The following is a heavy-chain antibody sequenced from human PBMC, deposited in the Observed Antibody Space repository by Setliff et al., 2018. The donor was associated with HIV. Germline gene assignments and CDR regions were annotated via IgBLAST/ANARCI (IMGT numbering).Heavy chain of an antibody. D-gene: IGHD3-10*01. CDR1: GGSISSSSYY. CDR3: ASSGSGSYINWFGP. Sequence: LSLTCTVSGGSISSSSYYWGWIRQPPGKGLEWVSYIISTGSTIFYADSVTGRFTISRDNDKNSVHLQMTSLRAEDTAVYYCASSGSGSYINWFGPWGQGTLVTVSS. J-gene: IGHJ5*02. CDR2: IISTGSTI. V-gene: IGHV3-11*04.